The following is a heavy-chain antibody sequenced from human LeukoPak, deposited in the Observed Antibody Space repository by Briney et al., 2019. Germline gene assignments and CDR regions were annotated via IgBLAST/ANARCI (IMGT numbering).Heavy chain of an antibody. J-gene: IGHJ4*02. CDR2: ISSDGGRT. D-gene: IGHD1-26*01. Sequence: GGFLTLSCSASGFTFSSFAMFWVRQAPGKGLEYVSGISSDGGRTNYADSVKARFTISRDNSKVTLYLQMTSLRPEDTAIYYCVKDPSGNYFYFDYWGQGTLVTVSS. CDR3: VKDPSGNYFYFDY. V-gene: IGHV3-64D*09. CDR1: GFTFSSFA.